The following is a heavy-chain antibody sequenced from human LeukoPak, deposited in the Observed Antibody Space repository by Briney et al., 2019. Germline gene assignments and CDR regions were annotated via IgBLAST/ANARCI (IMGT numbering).Heavy chain of an antibody. V-gene: IGHV3-23*01. Sequence: GGSLRLSCAASGFTFSSFAMAWVRQPPGKGLEWVSGISGRGDKIYYADSVKGRFTISRDNSKNTLYLQMNTLRVEDTAVYYCAKGVEPLAANTLAYWGQGTLVTVSS. CDR1: GFTFSSFA. D-gene: IGHD1-14*01. CDR2: ISGRGDKI. J-gene: IGHJ4*02. CDR3: AKGVEPLAANTLAY.